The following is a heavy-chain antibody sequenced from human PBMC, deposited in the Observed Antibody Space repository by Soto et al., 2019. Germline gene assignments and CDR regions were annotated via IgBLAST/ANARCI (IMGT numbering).Heavy chain of an antibody. Sequence: QVQLQESGPGLVKPSETLSLTCTVSGGSISSYYWSWIRQPPGRGLEWIGYIYYSGSTNYNPSLKSRVTISVDTSKNQFSLKLSSVTAADTAVYYCARASRDWYFDLWGRGTLVTVSS. J-gene: IGHJ2*01. CDR1: GGSISSYY. D-gene: IGHD2-2*01. CDR3: ARASRDWYFDL. CDR2: IYYSGST. V-gene: IGHV4-59*01.